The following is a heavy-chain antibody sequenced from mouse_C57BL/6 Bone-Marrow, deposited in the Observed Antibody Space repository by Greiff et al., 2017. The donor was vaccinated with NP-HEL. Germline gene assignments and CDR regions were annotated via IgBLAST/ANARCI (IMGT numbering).Heavy chain of an antibody. J-gene: IGHJ4*01. D-gene: IGHD2-5*01. Sequence: QVQLQQSGAELVRPGTSVKMSCKASGYTFTNYWIGWAKQRPGHGLEWIGDIYPGGGYTNYNEKFKGKATLTADKSSSTAYMQFSSLTSEDSAIYYCARCVYSNYDYYAMDYWGQGTSVTVSS. CDR1: GYTFTNYW. CDR2: IYPGGGYT. CDR3: ARCVYSNYDYYAMDY. V-gene: IGHV1-63*01.